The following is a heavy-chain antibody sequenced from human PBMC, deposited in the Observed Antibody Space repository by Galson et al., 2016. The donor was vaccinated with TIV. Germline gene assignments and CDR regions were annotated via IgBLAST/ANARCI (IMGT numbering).Heavy chain of an antibody. V-gene: IGHV3-66*02. CDR1: GFIVNDNY. J-gene: IGHJ6*02. CDR3: AKDRRFCGIECYLRYYYGMDV. Sequence: SLRLSCAASGFIVNDNYMTWVRQAPGKGLEWVSVVYSGGSAYYADSVKGRFTISRDNSKNTLYLQMNSLRAEDTAVYYCAKDRRFCGIECYLRYYYGMDVWGQGTTVTVSS. D-gene: IGHD2-21*01. CDR2: VYSGGSA.